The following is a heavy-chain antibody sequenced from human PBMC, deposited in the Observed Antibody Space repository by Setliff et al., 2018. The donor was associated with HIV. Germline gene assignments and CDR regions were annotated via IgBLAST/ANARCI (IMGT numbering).Heavy chain of an antibody. CDR3: AREGLWFGDRGYYMDV. J-gene: IGHJ6*03. CDR1: GYTFTSSG. D-gene: IGHD3-10*01. Sequence: ASVKVSCKASGYTFTSSGITWVRQAPGQGLEWMGWIGTYNGDTNYEQKFQGRVTMTTDTSTSTAYMELRSLISDDTAVYYCAREGLWFGDRGYYMDVWGTGTAVTVSS. CDR2: IGTYNGDT. V-gene: IGHV1-18*01.